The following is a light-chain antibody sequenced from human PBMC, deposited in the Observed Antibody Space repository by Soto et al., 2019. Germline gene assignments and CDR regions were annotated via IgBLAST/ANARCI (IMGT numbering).Light chain of an antibody. CDR3: QQYNNWPLG. Sequence: EIVMTQSPATLSVSPGERATLSCRASQSVSSKLAWYQQKPGQAPRLLIYGASTRATGIPARFSGSGSGTEFTLTISSLQSEDFAVYYCQQYNNWPLGFGPGTKVDIK. V-gene: IGKV3-15*01. CDR1: QSVSSK. J-gene: IGKJ3*01. CDR2: GAS.